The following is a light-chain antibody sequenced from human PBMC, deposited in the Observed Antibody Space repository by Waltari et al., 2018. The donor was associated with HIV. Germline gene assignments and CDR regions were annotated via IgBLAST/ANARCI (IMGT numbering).Light chain of an antibody. CDR3: MQALQTPLT. V-gene: IGKV2-28*01. CDR1: QSLLHSNGYNY. J-gene: IGKJ4*01. Sequence: DIVMTQSQLSLPVTPGAPAPISCRSSQSLLHSNGYNYLDWYLQKPGQSPQLLIFLGSNRASGGPDRFSGSGSGTDFTLKISRVEAEDVGVYYCMQALQTPLTFGGGTKVEIK. CDR2: LGS.